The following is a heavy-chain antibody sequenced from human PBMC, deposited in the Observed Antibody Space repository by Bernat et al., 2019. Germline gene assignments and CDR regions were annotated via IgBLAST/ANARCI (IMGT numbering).Heavy chain of an antibody. J-gene: IGHJ6*02. D-gene: IGHD5-12*01. V-gene: IGHV4-31*03. CDR2: IYYSGST. CDR3: AEDGGGRGYGYDYYYGMDV. CDR1: GGSISSGGYY. Sequence: QVQLQESGPGLVKPSQTLSLTCTVSGGSISSGGYYWSWIRQHPGKGLEWIGYIYYSGSTYYNPSVKSRVTISVDTSKNQFSLKLSSVTAADTAVDYCAEDGGGRGYGYDYYYGMDVWGQGTTVTVS.